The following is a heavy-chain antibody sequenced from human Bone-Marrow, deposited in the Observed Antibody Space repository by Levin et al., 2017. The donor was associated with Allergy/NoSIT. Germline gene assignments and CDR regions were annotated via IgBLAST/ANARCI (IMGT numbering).Heavy chain of an antibody. CDR2: INTNTGNS. CDR1: GYSFSSYA. V-gene: IGHV7-4-1*02. Sequence: GESLKISCKASGYSFSSYAMNWVRQAPGQGLEWMGWINTNTGNSRYAQGFTGRFVISLDTSVSTAYLQISSLKAEDTAVYYCARDSVGALDPWGQGTLVTVSS. CDR3: ARDSVGALDP. D-gene: IGHD1-26*01. J-gene: IGHJ5*02.